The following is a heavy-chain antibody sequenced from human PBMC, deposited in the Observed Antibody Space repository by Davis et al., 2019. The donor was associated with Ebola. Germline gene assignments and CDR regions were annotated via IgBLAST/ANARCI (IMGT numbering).Heavy chain of an antibody. J-gene: IGHJ6*03. V-gene: IGHV3-72*01. CDR3: ARASFMEWLGGYYYYMDV. CDR2: TRNKANSYTT. CDR1: GFTFSDHY. Sequence: PGGSLRLSCAASGFTFSDHYMDWVRQAPGKGLEWVGRTRNKANSYTTEYAASVKVRFTISRDDSKNSLYLQMNSLKTEDTAVYYCARASFMEWLGGYYYYMDVWGKGTTVTVSS. D-gene: IGHD3-3*01.